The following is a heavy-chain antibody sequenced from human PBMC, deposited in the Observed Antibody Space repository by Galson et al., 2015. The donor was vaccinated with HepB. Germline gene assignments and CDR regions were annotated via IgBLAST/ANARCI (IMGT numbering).Heavy chain of an antibody. CDR2: ISSNGGST. D-gene: IGHD2-15*01. J-gene: IGHJ2*01. CDR3: VKDRSLVVRPWYFDL. V-gene: IGHV3-64D*06. Sequence: SLRLSCAASGFTFSSYAMHWVRQAPGKGLEYVSAISSNGGSTYYADSVKGRFTISRDNSKNTLYLQMSSLRAEDTAVYYCVKDRSLVVRPWYFDLWGRGTLVTVSS. CDR1: GFTFSSYA.